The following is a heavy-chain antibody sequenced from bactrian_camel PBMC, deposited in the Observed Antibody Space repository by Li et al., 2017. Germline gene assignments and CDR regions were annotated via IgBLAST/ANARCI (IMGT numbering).Heavy chain of an antibody. V-gene: IGHV3S40*01. D-gene: IGHD1*01. J-gene: IGHJ4*01. CDR3: ATRSLWAAAYEYNF. CDR2: LTSGDDAT. CDR1: GFTFSDTY. Sequence: DVQLVESGGGLVQPGGSLRLSCAASGFTFSDTYINWVRQAPGKGLEWVSMLTSGDDATYYADSVKGRFTISRDNAKNTLYLQMKSLETEDTAVYYCATRSLWAAAYEYNFWGQGTQVTVS.